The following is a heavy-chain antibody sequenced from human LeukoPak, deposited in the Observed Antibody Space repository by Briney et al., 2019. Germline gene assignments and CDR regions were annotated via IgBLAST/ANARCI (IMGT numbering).Heavy chain of an antibody. CDR3: ARDSDYDILTGYSPFDY. CDR1: GFTFDDYG. CDR2: INWNGGST. Sequence: GGSLRLSCAASGFTFDDYGMSWVRQAPGKGLEWVSGINWNGGSTGYADSVKGRFTISRDNAKNSLYLQMNSLRAEDTALYYCARDSDYDILTGYSPFDYWGQGTLVTISS. D-gene: IGHD3-9*01. V-gene: IGHV3-20*04. J-gene: IGHJ4*02.